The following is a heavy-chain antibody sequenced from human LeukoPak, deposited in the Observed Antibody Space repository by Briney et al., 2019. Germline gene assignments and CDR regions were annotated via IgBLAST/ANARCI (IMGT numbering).Heavy chain of an antibody. CDR2: IYYSGST. Sequence: PSETLSLTCTVSGGSISIYYWSWIRQPPGKGLEWIGYIYYSGSTNYNPSLKSRVTISVDTSKNQFSLKLSSVTAADTAVYYCARHPKAAMVYFDYWGQGTLVTVSS. J-gene: IGHJ4*02. CDR3: ARHPKAAMVYFDY. D-gene: IGHD5-18*01. CDR1: GGSISIYY. V-gene: IGHV4-59*08.